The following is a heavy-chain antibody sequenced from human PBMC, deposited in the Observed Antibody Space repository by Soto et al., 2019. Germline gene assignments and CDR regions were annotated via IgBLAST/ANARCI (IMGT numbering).Heavy chain of an antibody. Sequence: PGGSLILSGATSGFTFIIYWMRWVRQSPGKGLVWVSHITSDGSTTSYADSVKGLFTISRDNAKNTLYLQMNSLRAEDTAVYYCAREAYRRFYFDFWGQGTLVTVSS. CDR2: ITSDGSTT. CDR1: GFTFIIYW. CDR3: AREAYRRFYFDF. J-gene: IGHJ4*02. D-gene: IGHD1-1*01. V-gene: IGHV3-74*01.